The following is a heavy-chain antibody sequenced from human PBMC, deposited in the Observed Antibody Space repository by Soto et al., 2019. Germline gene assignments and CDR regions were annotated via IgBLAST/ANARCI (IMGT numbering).Heavy chain of an antibody. V-gene: IGHV3-23*01. D-gene: IGHD2-2*01. Sequence: PVGSLGLSCAASGFTFSSYAMRWVRQAPGKGLEWVSAISGSGGSTYYADSVKGRFTISRDNSKNTLYLQMNSLRAEDTAVYYCAKGGGYCISTSCSHQMGRVVTDSMYVCGQGT. CDR1: GFTFSSYA. CDR3: AKGGGYCISTSCSHQMGRVVTDSMYV. J-gene: IGHJ6*02. CDR2: ISGSGGST.